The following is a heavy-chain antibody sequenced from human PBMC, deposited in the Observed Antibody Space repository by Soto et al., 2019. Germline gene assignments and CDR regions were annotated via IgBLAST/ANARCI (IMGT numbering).Heavy chain of an antibody. Sequence: QVQLVESGGGVVQPGRSLRLSCAASGFTFSSYGMHWVRQAPGKGLEWVAVIWYDGSNKYYADSVKGRFTISRDNSKNTLYLQMNSLRAEDTAVYYCARDHRWGAGRDYYYYGMDVWGQGTTVTVSS. CDR1: GFTFSSYG. CDR3: ARDHRWGAGRDYYYYGMDV. V-gene: IGHV3-33*01. J-gene: IGHJ6*02. D-gene: IGHD1-26*01. CDR2: IWYDGSNK.